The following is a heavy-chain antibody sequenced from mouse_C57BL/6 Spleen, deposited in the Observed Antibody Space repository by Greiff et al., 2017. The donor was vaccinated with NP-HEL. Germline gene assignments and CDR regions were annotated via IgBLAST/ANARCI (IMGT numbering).Heavy chain of an antibody. D-gene: IGHD2-4*01. V-gene: IGHV2-5*01. CDR2: IWRGGST. CDR3: AKSYEYDGEGYFDV. J-gene: IGHJ1*03. Sequence: VQLQQSGPGLVQPSQSLSITCTVSGFSLTSYGVHWVRQSPGKGLEWLGVIWRGGSTDYNAAFMSRLSITKDNSKSQVFFKMNSLQADDTAIYYCAKSYEYDGEGYFDVWGTGTTVTVSS. CDR1: GFSLTSYG.